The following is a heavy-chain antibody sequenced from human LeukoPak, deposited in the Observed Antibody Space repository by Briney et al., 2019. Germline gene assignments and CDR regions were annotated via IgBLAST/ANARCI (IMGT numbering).Heavy chain of an antibody. Sequence: GGSLRLSCAASGFTFSGSAMHWVRQASGKGLEWVGRIRSKANSYATAYAASVKGRFTISRDDSKNTAYLQMNSLKTEDTAVYYCTRTALLGGYALTDWGQGTLVTVSS. CDR2: IRSKANSYAT. CDR1: GFTFSGSA. J-gene: IGHJ4*02. D-gene: IGHD5-12*01. CDR3: TRTALLGGYALTD. V-gene: IGHV3-73*01.